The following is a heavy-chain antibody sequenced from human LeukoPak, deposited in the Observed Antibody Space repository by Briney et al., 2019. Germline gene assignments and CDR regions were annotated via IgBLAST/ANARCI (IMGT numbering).Heavy chain of an antibody. CDR2: IYYSGST. CDR1: GGSISSYY. J-gene: IGHJ3*02. Sequence: SETLSLTCTVSGGSISSYYWSWIRQPPGKGLEWIGYIYYSGSTNYNPSLKSRVTISVDTSKNQFSPKLSSVTAADTAVYYCARRGYSPRDAFDIWGQGTMVTVSS. CDR3: ARRGYSPRDAFDI. V-gene: IGHV4-59*08. D-gene: IGHD5-18*01.